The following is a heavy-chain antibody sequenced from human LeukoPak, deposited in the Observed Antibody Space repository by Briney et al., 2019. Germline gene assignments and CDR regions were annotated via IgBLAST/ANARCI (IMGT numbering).Heavy chain of an antibody. J-gene: IGHJ6*02. CDR1: GGSISSYY. CDR2: IYYSGST. D-gene: IGHD1-1*01. CDR3: ARRRETGTNLMDV. V-gene: IGHV4-59*08. Sequence: SETLSLTCTVSGGSISSYYWSWIRQPPGKGLEWIGYIYYSGSTNYNPSLKSRVTIPVDTSKNQFSLKLSSVTAADTAVYYCARRRETGTNLMDVWGQGTTVTVSS.